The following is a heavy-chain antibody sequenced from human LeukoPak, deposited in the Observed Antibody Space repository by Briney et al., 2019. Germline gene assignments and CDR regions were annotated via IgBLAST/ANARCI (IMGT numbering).Heavy chain of an antibody. V-gene: IGHV4-39*01. D-gene: IGHD3-10*01. CDR2: IYYSGST. CDR3: ARHSFMVRGVIITGWFDP. Sequence: SEPLSLTCTVSGGSISSSSYYWGWIRQPPGKGLEWIGSIYYSGSTYYNPSLKSRVTISVDTSKNQFSLKLSSVTAADTAVYYCARHSFMVRGVIITGWFDPWGQGTLVTVSS. CDR1: GGSISSSSYY. J-gene: IGHJ5*02.